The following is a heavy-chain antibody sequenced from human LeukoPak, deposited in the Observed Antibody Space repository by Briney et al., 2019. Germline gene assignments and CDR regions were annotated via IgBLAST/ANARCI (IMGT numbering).Heavy chain of an antibody. CDR2: ISYDGNNK. V-gene: IGHV3-30-3*01. Sequence: PGGSLRLSCAASGFTFSSYVMQWVRQAPGKGLEWVALISYDGNNKYYADSVKGRFTISRDNSKNTLYLQMNSLGAEDTAVYYCVRTWGSGYSAPPGDWGQGSLVTVSS. J-gene: IGHJ4*02. CDR1: GFTFSSYV. CDR3: VRTWGSGYSAPPGD. D-gene: IGHD6-13*01.